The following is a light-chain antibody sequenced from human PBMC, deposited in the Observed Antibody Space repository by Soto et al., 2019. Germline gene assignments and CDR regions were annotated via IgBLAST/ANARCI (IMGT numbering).Light chain of an antibody. CDR2: GAS. V-gene: IGKV3-20*01. CDR1: QRVSSSY. Sequence: EIVLTQSPGTLSLSPGERATLSCRASQRVSSSYLAWYQQKPGQAPRLLIYGASSRATCIPGRFSGSGSGTDFTLTISRLEPEDYAGYYCQQYGSSLLTFGPGTKVDIK. CDR3: QQYGSSLLT. J-gene: IGKJ3*01.